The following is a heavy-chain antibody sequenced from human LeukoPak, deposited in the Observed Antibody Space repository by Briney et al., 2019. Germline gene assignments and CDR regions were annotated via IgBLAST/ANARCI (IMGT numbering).Heavy chain of an antibody. V-gene: IGHV4-34*01. CDR2: INHRGST. CDR1: GGSFSDYY. CDR3: ARGGSYYDY. D-gene: IGHD1-26*01. Sequence: SETLSLTCAVYGGSFSDYYWSWIRQPPGKGLEWIGEINHRGSTNYNPSLKSRVTISVDTSKNHFSLKLSSVTAADTAMYYCARGGSYYDYWGQGTLVTVSS. J-gene: IGHJ4*02.